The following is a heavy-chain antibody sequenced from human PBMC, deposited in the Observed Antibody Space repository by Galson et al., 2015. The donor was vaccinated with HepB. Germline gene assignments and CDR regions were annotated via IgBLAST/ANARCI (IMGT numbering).Heavy chain of an antibody. V-gene: IGHV3-9*01. Sequence: SLRLSCAASGFTFDDYAMHWVRQAPGKGLEWVSGISWNSGSIGYADSVKGRFTISRDNAKNSLYLQMNSLRAEDTALYYCAKDLGYDGDLFDYWGQGTLVTVSS. CDR1: GFTFDDYA. CDR2: ISWNSGSI. D-gene: IGHD2-15*01. J-gene: IGHJ4*02. CDR3: AKDLGYDGDLFDY.